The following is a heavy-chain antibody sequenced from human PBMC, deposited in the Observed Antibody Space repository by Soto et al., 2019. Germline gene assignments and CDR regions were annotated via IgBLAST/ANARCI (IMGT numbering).Heavy chain of an antibody. D-gene: IGHD5-12*01. CDR3: ARDIVATIGSYGMDV. CDR1: GYTFTGYY. J-gene: IGHJ6*02. V-gene: IGHV1-2*02. Sequence: ASVKVSCKASGYTFTGYYMHWVRQAPGQGLEWMGWINPNSGGTNYAQKFQGRVTMTRDTSISTAYMELSRLRSDDTAVYYCARDIVATIGSYGMDVWGQGTTVTVSS. CDR2: INPNSGGT.